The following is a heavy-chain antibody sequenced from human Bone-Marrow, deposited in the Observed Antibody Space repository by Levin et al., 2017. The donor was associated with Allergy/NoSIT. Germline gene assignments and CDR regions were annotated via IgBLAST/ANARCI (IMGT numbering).Heavy chain of an antibody. CDR3: ESHHCATAACSVLLFDF. CDR2: IHHRGNT. Sequence: SETLSLTCAVHGGSFSGYYWSWIRQLPGKGLEWIGEIHHRGNTKSNPSLKSRVTISVDTSKNQFSLRMHSVTAADTATYYCESHHCATAACSVLLFDFWGQGSLVTVSS. CDR1: GGSFSGYY. J-gene: IGHJ4*02. V-gene: IGHV4-34*01. D-gene: IGHD2-15*01.